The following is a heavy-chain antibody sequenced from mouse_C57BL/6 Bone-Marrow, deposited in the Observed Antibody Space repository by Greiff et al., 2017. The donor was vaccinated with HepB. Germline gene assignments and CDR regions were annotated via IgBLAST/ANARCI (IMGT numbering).Heavy chain of an antibody. Sequence: VQLQQSGAELAKPGASVKLSCKASGYTFTSYWMHWVKQRPGQGLEWIGYINPSSGYTKYNQKFKDKATLTADKSSSTAYMQLSSLTYEDSAVYYCASGPTIVTTRAYYYAMDYWGQGTSVTVSS. D-gene: IGHD2-5*01. J-gene: IGHJ4*01. CDR3: ASGPTIVTTRAYYYAMDY. CDR1: GYTFTSYW. V-gene: IGHV1-7*01. CDR2: INPSSGYT.